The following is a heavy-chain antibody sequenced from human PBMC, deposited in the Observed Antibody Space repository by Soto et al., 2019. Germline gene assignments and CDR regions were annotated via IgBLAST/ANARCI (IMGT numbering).Heavy chain of an antibody. CDR2: ISFDGTAK. CDR1: GFTLNRYG. J-gene: IGHJ5*02. CDR3: AKGRRKRFDP. Sequence: PGGSLILSCVASGFTLNRYGMHCVRQATGKGLEWVAEISFDGTAKYYVESVTGRFTVSRDNGDNTLHLEMNSLGTNVTAVYLCAKGRRKRFDPWGKGTLVTVS. V-gene: IGHV3-30*18.